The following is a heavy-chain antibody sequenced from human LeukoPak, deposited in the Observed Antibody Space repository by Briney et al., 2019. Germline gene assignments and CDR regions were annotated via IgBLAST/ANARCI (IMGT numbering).Heavy chain of an antibody. V-gene: IGHV3-23*01. J-gene: IGHJ4*02. D-gene: IGHD3-3*01. Sequence: GGSLRLSCAASGFTFSSYAMGWVRQAPGKGLEWVSAISGSGGSTYYADSVKGRFTISRDNSKNTLYLQMNSLRAEDTAVYYCARDRGGAYDFWSGYHTGYFDYWGQGTLVPVSS. CDR3: ARDRGGAYDFWSGYHTGYFDY. CDR1: GFTFSSYA. CDR2: ISGSGGST.